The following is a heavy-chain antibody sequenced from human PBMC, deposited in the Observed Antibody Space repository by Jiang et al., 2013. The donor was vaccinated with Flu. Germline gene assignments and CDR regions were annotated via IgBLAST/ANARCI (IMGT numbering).Heavy chain of an antibody. D-gene: IGHD2-15*01. CDR1: GDSVSSDIAA. CDR2: TYYRSKWYN. Sequence: SQTLSLTCAISGDSVSSDIAAWNWIRQSPSRGLEWLGRTYYRSKWYNNYAVSVESRVTIIPDTSKNQFSLQLNSVTPEDTAVYYCARDGTFIAAYDYWGQGTLVTVSS. J-gene: IGHJ4*02. V-gene: IGHV6-1*01. CDR3: ARDGTFIAAYDY.